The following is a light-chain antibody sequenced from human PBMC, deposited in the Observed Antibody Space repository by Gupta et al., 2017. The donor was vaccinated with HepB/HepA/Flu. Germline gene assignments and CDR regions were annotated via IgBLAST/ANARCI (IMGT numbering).Light chain of an antibody. CDR3: QHEDSYPHT. V-gene: IGKV1D-16*01. Sequence: DIQMTQSPSSLSASVGDRVTITCRASQDISTWIAWYQQKPEKAPKSLIYAASSLQSGVPSRFSGSGSGTDFTLTISSRQPEDFAIYFCQHEDSYPHTFGQGTRIEIK. CDR2: AAS. J-gene: IGKJ5*01. CDR1: QDISTW.